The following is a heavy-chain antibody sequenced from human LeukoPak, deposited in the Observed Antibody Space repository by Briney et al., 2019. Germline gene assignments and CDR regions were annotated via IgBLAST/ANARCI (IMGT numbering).Heavy chain of an antibody. V-gene: IGHV3-48*04. CDR1: GFTFSSFG. CDR2: ISSSSSTI. D-gene: IGHD1-26*01. J-gene: IGHJ5*01. CDR3: ARDGKYCGSFDS. Sequence: AGSMRLSCAASGFTFSSFGMNWVRQAPGKGREWISYISSSSSTIYYADSVKGRFTISRDNAKNSLFLQMTSLRAEDTTMYCCARDGKYCGSFDSWGQGTLVTVSS.